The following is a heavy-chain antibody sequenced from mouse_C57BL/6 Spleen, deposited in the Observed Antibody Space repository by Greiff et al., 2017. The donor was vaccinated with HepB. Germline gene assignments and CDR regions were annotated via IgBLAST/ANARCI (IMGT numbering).Heavy chain of an antibody. CDR1: GYTFTSYW. Sequence: QVQLQQPGAELVKPGASVKLSCKASGYTFTSYWMHWVKQRPGQGLEWIGMIHPNSGSTNYNEKFKSKATLTVDKSSSTAYMQLSSLTSEDSAVYYCAPSYYYGSSYTSHFDYWGQGTTLTVSS. D-gene: IGHD1-1*01. V-gene: IGHV1-64*01. CDR3: APSYYYGSSYTSHFDY. J-gene: IGHJ2*01. CDR2: IHPNSGST.